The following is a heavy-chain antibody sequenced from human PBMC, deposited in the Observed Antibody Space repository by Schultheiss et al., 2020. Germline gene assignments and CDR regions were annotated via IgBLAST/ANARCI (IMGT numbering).Heavy chain of an antibody. CDR3: ARSIVVVVAATPSGYYFDY. Sequence: AAVKVAFKASGYTFTGYYMHWVRQAPGQGLEWMGWINPNSGGTNYAQKFQGRVTMTRDTSISTAYMELSRLRSDDTAVYYCARSIVVVVAATPSGYYFDYWGQGTMVTVSS. CDR2: INPNSGGT. D-gene: IGHD2-15*01. V-gene: IGHV1-2*02. J-gene: IGHJ4*02. CDR1: GYTFTGYY.